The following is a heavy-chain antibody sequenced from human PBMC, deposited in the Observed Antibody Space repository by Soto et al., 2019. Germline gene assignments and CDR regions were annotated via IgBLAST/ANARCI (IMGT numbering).Heavy chain of an antibody. Sequence: SETLSLTCTVSGGSISSYYWSWIRQPAGKGLEWIGRIYTSGSTNYNPSLKSRVTMSVDTSKNQFSLKLSSVTAADTAVYYCARAGGRGTGFPNYFDYWGQGTLVTVSS. J-gene: IGHJ4*02. CDR2: IYTSGST. CDR3: ARAGGRGTGFPNYFDY. D-gene: IGHD2-2*01. CDR1: GGSISSYY. V-gene: IGHV4-4*07.